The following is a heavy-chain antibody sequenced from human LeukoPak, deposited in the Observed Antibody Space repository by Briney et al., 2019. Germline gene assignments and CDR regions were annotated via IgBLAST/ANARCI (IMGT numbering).Heavy chain of an antibody. V-gene: IGHV1-69*10. CDR1: GGTFSSYA. CDR3: ARDLTRDGYNHDIRYGMDV. D-gene: IGHD5-24*01. Sequence: GASVKVSCKASGGTFSSYAISWVRQAPGQGLEWMGGIIPIFRIANYAQKFQGRVTITADKSTSTAYMELSSLRSEDTAVYYCARDLTRDGYNHDIRYGMDVWGQGTTVTVSS. CDR2: IIPIFRIA. J-gene: IGHJ6*02.